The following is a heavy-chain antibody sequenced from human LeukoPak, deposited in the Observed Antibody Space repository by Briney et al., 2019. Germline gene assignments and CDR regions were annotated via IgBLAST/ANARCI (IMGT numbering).Heavy chain of an antibody. CDR1: GGSISSSSYY. V-gene: IGHV4-39*07. CDR3: ASHSRTYSGYDQGDY. CDR2: IYYSGST. D-gene: IGHD5-12*01. Sequence: SQTLSLTCTVSGGSISSSSYYWGWIRQPPGKGLEWIGSIYYSGSTYYNPSLKSRVTISVDTSKNQFSLKLSSVTAADTAVYYCASHSRTYSGYDQGDYWGQGTLVTVSS. J-gene: IGHJ4*02.